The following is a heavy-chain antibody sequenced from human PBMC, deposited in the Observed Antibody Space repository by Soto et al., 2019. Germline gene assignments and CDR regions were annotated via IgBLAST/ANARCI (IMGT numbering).Heavy chain of an antibody. CDR2: IYYSGTT. CDR3: ARGGGSPDY. CDR1: GGSISSYY. Sequence: QVQLQESGPGLVKPSETLSLTCTVSGGSISSYYWSWIRQPPGKGLEWIGYIYYSGTTNYNPSLKSRVTISVDTSKNQFSLKLSSVTAADTAVYYCARGGGSPDYWRQGTLVTVSS. D-gene: IGHD1-26*01. V-gene: IGHV4-59*08. J-gene: IGHJ4*02.